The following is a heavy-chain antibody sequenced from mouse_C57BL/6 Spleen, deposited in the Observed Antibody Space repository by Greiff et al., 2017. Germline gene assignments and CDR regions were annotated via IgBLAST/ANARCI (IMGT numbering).Heavy chain of an antibody. Sequence: QVQLQQPGAELVKPGASVKLSCKASGYTFTSYWMQWVKQRPGQGLGWIGEIDPSDSYTNYNQKFKGKATLTVDTSSSTAYMQLSSLTSEDSAVYYCARRYYGSRGYFDVWGTGTTVTVSS. D-gene: IGHD1-1*01. J-gene: IGHJ1*03. CDR3: ARRYYGSRGYFDV. CDR1: GYTFTSYW. CDR2: IDPSDSYT. V-gene: IGHV1-50*01.